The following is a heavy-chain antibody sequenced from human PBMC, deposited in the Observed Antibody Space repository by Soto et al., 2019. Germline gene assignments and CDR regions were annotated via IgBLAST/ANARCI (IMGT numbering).Heavy chain of an antibody. Sequence: SETLSLTCAVSGGSISSGGYSWSWIRQPPGKGLEWIGYIYHSGSTYYNPSLKSRVTISVDTSKNQFSLKLSSVTAADTAVYCCARGYYDSSGYYGWGEPWGQGTLVTVSS. J-gene: IGHJ5*02. V-gene: IGHV4-30-2*05. CDR3: ARGYYDSSGYYGWGEP. D-gene: IGHD3-22*01. CDR2: IYHSGST. CDR1: GGSISSGGYS.